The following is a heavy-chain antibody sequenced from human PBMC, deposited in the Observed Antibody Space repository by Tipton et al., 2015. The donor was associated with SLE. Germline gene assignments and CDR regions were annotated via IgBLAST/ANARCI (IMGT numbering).Heavy chain of an antibody. Sequence: GLVKPSETLSLTCAVSGYSISSGYYWGWIRQPPGKGLEWIGSIYHSGSTYYNPSLNSRVTISVDTSKNQFSLKLSSVTAADTAVYYCAREPKGGSYYTDVWGQGTLVTVSS. CDR3: AREPKGGSYYTDV. CDR2: IYHSGST. D-gene: IGHD1-26*01. J-gene: IGHJ4*02. CDR1: GYSISSGYY. V-gene: IGHV4-38-2*02.